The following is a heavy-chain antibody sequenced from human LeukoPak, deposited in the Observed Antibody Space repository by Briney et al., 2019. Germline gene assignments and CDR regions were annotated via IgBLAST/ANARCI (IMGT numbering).Heavy chain of an antibody. CDR3: ARDDGGQGDY. CDR1: GFTFSDHY. J-gene: IGHJ4*02. V-gene: IGHV3-72*01. CDR2: SKNKANSYIT. D-gene: IGHD2-15*01. Sequence: GGSLRLSCAASGFTFSDHYMDWVRQAPGKGLEWVGRSKNKANSYITQYAAFEQGRFTISRDDSKNSLYLQINSLKTEDTAVYYCARDDGGQGDYWGQGTLVTVSS.